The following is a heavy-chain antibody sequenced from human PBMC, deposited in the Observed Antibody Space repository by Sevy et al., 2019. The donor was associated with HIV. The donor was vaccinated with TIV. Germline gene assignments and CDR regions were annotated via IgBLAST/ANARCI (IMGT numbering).Heavy chain of an antibody. Sequence: ASVKVSCKVYGHTLNRLGMHWVRQAPGKGLEWMGSIDPEDGETFQAQKFQGRVTMTDDTSTDTAYMELSSLRSEDTAVYYCAARKDYYKNSGSPFDYWGQGTLVTVSS. CDR3: AARKDYYKNSGSPFDY. V-gene: IGHV1-24*01. CDR1: GHTLNRLG. J-gene: IGHJ4*02. CDR2: IDPEDGET. D-gene: IGHD3-22*01.